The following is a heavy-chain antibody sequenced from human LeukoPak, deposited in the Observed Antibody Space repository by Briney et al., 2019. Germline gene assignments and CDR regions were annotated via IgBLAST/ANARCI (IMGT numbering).Heavy chain of an antibody. Sequence: ASVKVSCKASGYTFTGYCMHWVRQAPGQGLEWMGWINPNSGGTNYAQKFQGRVTMTRDTSISTAYMELSRLRSDDTAVYYCARDPDYGGDYVGVDYWGQGTLVTVSS. V-gene: IGHV1-2*02. CDR2: INPNSGGT. J-gene: IGHJ4*02. CDR1: GYTFTGYC. CDR3: ARDPDYGGDYVGVDY. D-gene: IGHD4-23*01.